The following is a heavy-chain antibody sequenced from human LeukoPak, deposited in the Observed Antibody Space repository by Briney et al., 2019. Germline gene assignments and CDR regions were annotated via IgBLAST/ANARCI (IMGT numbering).Heavy chain of an antibody. D-gene: IGHD3-16*02. CDR3: AKLLDYVWGSYRLYPSLDAFDI. V-gene: IGHV3-43*02. CDR2: ISGDGGST. J-gene: IGHJ3*02. CDR1: GFTFDDYA. Sequence: GGSLRLSCAASGFTFDDYAMHRVRQAPGKGLEWVSLISGDGGSTYYADSVKGRFTISRDNSKNSLYLQMNSLRTEDTALYYCAKLLDYVWGSYRLYPSLDAFDIWGQGTMVTVSS.